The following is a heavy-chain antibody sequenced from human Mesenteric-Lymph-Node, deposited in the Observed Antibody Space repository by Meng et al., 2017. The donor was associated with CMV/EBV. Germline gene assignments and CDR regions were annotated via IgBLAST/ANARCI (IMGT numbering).Heavy chain of an antibody. J-gene: IGHJ4*02. CDR3: TTEYYGSGSLFSDY. Sequence: GGSLRPSCAASGFTFSTAWMSWVRQAPGKGLEWVGRIKSTTDYAAPVKGRFTISRDDSKNTLYLQMDRLKTEDTAVYYCTTEYYGSGSLFSDYWGQGTLVTVSS. V-gene: IGHV3-15*01. CDR2: IKSTT. D-gene: IGHD3-10*01. CDR1: GFTFSTAW.